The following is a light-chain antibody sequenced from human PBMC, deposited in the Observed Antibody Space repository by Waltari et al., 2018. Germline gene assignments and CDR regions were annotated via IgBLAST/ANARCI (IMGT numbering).Light chain of an antibody. J-gene: IGLJ1*01. CDR1: ELEKKY. CDR3: QAWDSGVAGV. V-gene: IGLV3-1*01. Sequence: SYDLIQSPSVSVSPGQTATLPCPGDELEKKYVCWYQQKPGQYPVLVIYEDVRRPSEIPQRFSGSNSGNTATLTISGTQPMDEADYYCQAWDSGVAGVFGTGTKVTVL. CDR2: EDV.